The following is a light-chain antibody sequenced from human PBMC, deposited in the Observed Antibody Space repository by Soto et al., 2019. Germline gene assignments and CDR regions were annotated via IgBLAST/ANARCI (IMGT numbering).Light chain of an antibody. J-gene: IGKJ4*01. V-gene: IGKV1-16*01. CDR3: QQYKSYPLT. CDR1: QAISSY. CDR2: AAS. Sequence: DNQMTQSPSSLSASVGDRVTITCRASQAISSYVAWLQQKAGEAPKSLIYAASSLQSGVPSRFSDSRSGTDFTLTISSLQPEDYATYYCQQYKSYPLTFGGGTKVEIK.